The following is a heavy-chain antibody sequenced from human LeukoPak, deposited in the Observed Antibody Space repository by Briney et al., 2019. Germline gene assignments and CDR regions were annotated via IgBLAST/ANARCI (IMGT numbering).Heavy chain of an antibody. J-gene: IGHJ4*02. Sequence: SETLSLTCTVSGGSTSSYYWSWIRQPPGKGLEWIGYIYYSGSTNYNPSLKSRVTISVDTSKNQFSLKLSSVTAADTAVYYCARDLKISSSWYGIDYWGQGTLVTVSS. CDR1: GGSTSSYY. V-gene: IGHV4-59*01. D-gene: IGHD6-13*01. CDR3: ARDLKISSSWYGIDY. CDR2: IYYSGST.